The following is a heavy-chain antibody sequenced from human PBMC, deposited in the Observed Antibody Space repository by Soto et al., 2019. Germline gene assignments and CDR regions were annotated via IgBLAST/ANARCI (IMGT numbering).Heavy chain of an antibody. CDR3: ARAGYCSGGGCYRFPVDY. J-gene: IGHJ4*02. V-gene: IGHV4-31*03. CDR1: GGSISSGGYY. CDR2: IYYSGST. D-gene: IGHD2-15*01. Sequence: SETLSLTCTVSGGSISSGGYYWSWIRQHPGKGLEWIGYIYYSGSTYYNPSLKSRVTISEDTSKNQFSLKLSSVTAADMAVYYCARAGYCSGGGCYRFPVDYWGQGTLVTVSS.